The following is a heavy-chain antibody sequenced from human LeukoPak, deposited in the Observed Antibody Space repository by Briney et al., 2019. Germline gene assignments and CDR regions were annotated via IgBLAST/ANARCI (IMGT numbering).Heavy chain of an antibody. V-gene: IGHV3-53*01. Sequence: PGGSLRLSCAASGFTVSSNYMSWVRQAPGKGLEWVSVIYSGGSTYYADSVKGRFTISRDNSKNTLYLQMNSLRAEDTAVYYCAKCRGRSGGSRYPDYWGQGTLVTVSS. D-gene: IGHD2-15*01. J-gene: IGHJ4*02. CDR1: GFTVSSNY. CDR2: IYSGGST. CDR3: AKCRGRSGGSRYPDY.